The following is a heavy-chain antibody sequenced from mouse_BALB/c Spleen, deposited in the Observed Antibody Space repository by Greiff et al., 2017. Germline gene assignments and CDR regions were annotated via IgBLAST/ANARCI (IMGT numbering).Heavy chain of an antibody. J-gene: IGHJ1*01. Sequence: EVKLQESGPELVKPGASVKMSCKASGYTFTSYVMHWVKQKPGQGLEWIGYINPYNDGTKYNEKFKGKATLTSDKSSSTAYMELSSLTSEDSAVYYCARWIHGNYPNWYFDVWGAGTTVTVSS. D-gene: IGHD2-1*01. CDR1: GYTFTSYV. V-gene: IGHV1-14*01. CDR3: ARWIHGNYPNWYFDV. CDR2: INPYNDGT.